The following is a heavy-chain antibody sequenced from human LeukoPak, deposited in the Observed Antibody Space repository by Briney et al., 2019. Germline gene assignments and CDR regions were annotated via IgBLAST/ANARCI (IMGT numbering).Heavy chain of an antibody. D-gene: IGHD3-3*01. CDR1: GGTFSSYA. Sequence: SVKVSCKASGGTFSSYAISWVRQAPGQGLEWMGRIIPILGRVNYAQKFQGRVTITADKYTSTAYMGLSSLRSEDTAVYYCAGDRIRDDFWSRYYYDYWGKGTLVTVSS. CDR3: AGDRIRDDFWSRYYYDY. J-gene: IGHJ4*02. V-gene: IGHV1-69*04. CDR2: IIPILGRV.